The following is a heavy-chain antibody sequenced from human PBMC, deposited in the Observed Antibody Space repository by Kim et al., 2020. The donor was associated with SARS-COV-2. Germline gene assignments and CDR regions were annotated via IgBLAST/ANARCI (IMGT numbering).Heavy chain of an antibody. CDR2: ISGSGGST. CDR1: GFTFSSYA. CDR3: AKILSITMVRGEGYGMDV. D-gene: IGHD3-10*01. V-gene: IGHV3-23*01. Sequence: GGSLRLSCAASGFTFSSYAMSWVRQAPGKGLEWVSAISGSGGSTYYADSVKGRFTISRDNSKNTLYLQMNSLRAEDTAVYYCAKILSITMVRGEGYGMDVWGQGTTVTVSS. J-gene: IGHJ6*02.